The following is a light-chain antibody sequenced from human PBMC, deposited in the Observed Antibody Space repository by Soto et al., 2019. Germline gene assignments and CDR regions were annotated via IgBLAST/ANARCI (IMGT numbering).Light chain of an antibody. V-gene: IGKV3-15*01. CDR2: GAS. Sequence: EIVMTQSPATLSVSPGERATLSCRASQGISSNLAWYQQRPGQAPRLLIYGASTRATGISARFSGSGSGTEFTLTISSLQSEDFAVYYCQQYNNWTPFTFGGGTKVEIK. CDR1: QGISSN. CDR3: QQYNNWTPFT. J-gene: IGKJ4*01.